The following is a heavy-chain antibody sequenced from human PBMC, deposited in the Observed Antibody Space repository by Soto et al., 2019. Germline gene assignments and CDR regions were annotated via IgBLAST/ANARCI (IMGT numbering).Heavy chain of an antibody. D-gene: IGHD5-12*01. CDR2: IYYSGST. Sequence: PSETLSLTCTVSGGSISSYYWSWIRQPPGKGLEWIGYIYYSGSTNYNPSLKSRVTISVDTSKNQFSLKLSSVTAADTAVYYCARDPERASGYGYYYYMDVWGKGTTVTVS. CDR1: GGSISSYY. J-gene: IGHJ6*03. V-gene: IGHV4-59*01. CDR3: ARDPERASGYGYYYYMDV.